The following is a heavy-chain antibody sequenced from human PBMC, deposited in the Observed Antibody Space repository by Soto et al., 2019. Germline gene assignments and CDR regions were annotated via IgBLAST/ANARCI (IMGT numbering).Heavy chain of an antibody. CDR3: ARGRSTMVRGVITP. D-gene: IGHD3-10*01. V-gene: IGHV4-34*01. CDR2: INHSGST. CDR1: GGSFSGYY. J-gene: IGHJ5*02. Sequence: SDTLSLTCAVYGGSFSGYYWSWIRQPPGKGLEWIGEINHSGSTNYNPSLKSRVTISVDTSKNQFSLKLSSVTAADTAVYYCARGRSTMVRGVITPWGQGTLVTVSS.